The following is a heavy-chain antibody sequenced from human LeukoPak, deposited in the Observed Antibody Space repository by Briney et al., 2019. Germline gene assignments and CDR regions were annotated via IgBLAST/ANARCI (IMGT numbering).Heavy chain of an antibody. J-gene: IGHJ4*02. CDR3: ARSWAAAGKPSLDY. D-gene: IGHD6-13*01. Sequence: SVTLSCKASGGTFSSYAISWVRQAPGQGLEWMGGIIPIFGTANYAQKFQGRVTITADESTSTAYMQLSSLRSEDTAVYYCARSWAAAGKPSLDYWGQGTLVTVSS. CDR2: IIPIFGTA. CDR1: GGTFSSYA. V-gene: IGHV1-69*13.